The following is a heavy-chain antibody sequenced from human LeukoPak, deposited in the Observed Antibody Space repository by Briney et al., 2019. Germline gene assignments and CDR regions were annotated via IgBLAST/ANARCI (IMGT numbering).Heavy chain of an antibody. CDR2: IKSKTDGGTT. D-gene: IGHD3-3*01. Sequence: PGGSLRLSCSASGFTFSNAWMSWVRQAPGKGLEWVGRIKSKTDGGTTDYAAQVKGRFTISRDDSKNTLYLQMNSLKTEDTAVYYCTRESRLRFLEGLLSGGSFDYWGQGTLVTVSS. CDR3: TRESRLRFLEGLLSGGSFDY. V-gene: IGHV3-15*01. J-gene: IGHJ4*02. CDR1: GFTFSNAW.